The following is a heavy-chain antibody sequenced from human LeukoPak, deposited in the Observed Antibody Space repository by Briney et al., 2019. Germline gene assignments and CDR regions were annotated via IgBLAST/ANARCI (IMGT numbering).Heavy chain of an antibody. D-gene: IGHD6-13*01. CDR1: GFTFSSYA. J-gene: IGHJ5*02. CDR3: AREIIAAAGTWVFSNWFDP. V-gene: IGHV3-30*04. CDR2: ISYDGSNK. Sequence: HPGRSLRLSCAASGFTFSSYAMHWVRQAPGKGLEWVAVISYDGSNKYYADSVKGRFNISRDNSKNTLYLQMNSLRAEDTAVYYCAREIIAAAGTWVFSNWFDPWGQGTLVTVSS.